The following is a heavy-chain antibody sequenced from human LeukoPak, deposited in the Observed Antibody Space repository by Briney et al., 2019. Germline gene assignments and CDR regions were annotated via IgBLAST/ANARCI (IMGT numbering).Heavy chain of an antibody. CDR3: ARRHITMVRGVIISYWFDP. CDR1: GGSISSSSYY. CDR2: IYYSGST. D-gene: IGHD3-10*01. Sequence: PSETLSLTCTVSGGSISSSSYYWGWIRQPPGKGLEWIGSIYYSGSTYYNPSLKSRVTISVDTSKDQFSLKLSSVTAADTAVYYCARRHITMVRGVIISYWFDPWGQGTLVTVSS. J-gene: IGHJ5*02. V-gene: IGHV4-39*01.